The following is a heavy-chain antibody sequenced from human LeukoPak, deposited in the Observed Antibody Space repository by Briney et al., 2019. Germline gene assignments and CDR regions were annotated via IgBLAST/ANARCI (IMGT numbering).Heavy chain of an antibody. CDR2: ISSSGSTI. V-gene: IGHV3-48*03. Sequence: PGGSLRLSCGPSGVTLCRYEKSGVRPAPGEGREWVSYISSSGSTIYSADSVKGRFTISRDNAKNSLYLQMNSLRAEDTAVYYCASVFARPERGTEYSGQGTLVTVSS. CDR1: GVTLCRYE. D-gene: IGHD1-14*01. CDR3: ASVFARPERGTEY. J-gene: IGHJ4*02.